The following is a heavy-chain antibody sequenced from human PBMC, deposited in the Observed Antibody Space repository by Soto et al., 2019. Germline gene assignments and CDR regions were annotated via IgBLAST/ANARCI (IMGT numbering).Heavy chain of an antibody. CDR3: AKFPNHYGSGSYYAFDI. CDR1: GFTFDDYA. J-gene: IGHJ3*02. CDR2: ISWNSGSI. V-gene: IGHV3-9*01. Sequence: GGSLRLSCAASGFTFDDYAMHWVRQAPGKGLEWVSGISWNSGSIGYADSVKGRFTISRDNAKNSLYLQMNSLRAEDTALYYCAKFPNHYGSGSYYAFDIWGQGTMVTVSS. D-gene: IGHD3-10*01.